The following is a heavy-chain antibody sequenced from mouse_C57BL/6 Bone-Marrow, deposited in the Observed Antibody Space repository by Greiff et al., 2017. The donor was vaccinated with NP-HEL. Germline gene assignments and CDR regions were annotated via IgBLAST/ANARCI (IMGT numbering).Heavy chain of an antibody. CDR1: GFTFSSYG. Sequence: EVMLVESGGDLVKPGGSLKLSCAASGFTFSSYGMSWVRQTPDKRLEWVATISSGGSYTYYPDSVKGRFTISRDNAKNTLYLQMSSLKSEDTAMYYCARQGYDYPFAYWGQGTLVTVSA. CDR3: ARQGYDYPFAY. D-gene: IGHD2-4*01. J-gene: IGHJ3*01. V-gene: IGHV5-6*02. CDR2: ISSGGSYT.